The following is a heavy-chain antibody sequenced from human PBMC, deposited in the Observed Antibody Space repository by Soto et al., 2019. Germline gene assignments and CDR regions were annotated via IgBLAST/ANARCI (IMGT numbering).Heavy chain of an antibody. CDR2: ISPKSGGT. CDR3: ARPPGYISDWHYFDL. V-gene: IGHV1-2*02. CDR1: GYTFTNYY. Sequence: VSVKVFCKASGYTFTNYYMHWVRQAPGQGFEWMGRISPKSGGTNYAQKFQGRISMTWHTSLKTAYMELSSLISEDTAVYYCARPPGYISDWHYFDLWGQGTLVTVSS. J-gene: IGHJ4*02. D-gene: IGHD2-21*02.